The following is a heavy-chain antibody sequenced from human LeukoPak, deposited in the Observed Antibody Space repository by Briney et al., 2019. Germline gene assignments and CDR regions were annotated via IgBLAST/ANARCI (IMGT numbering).Heavy chain of an antibody. Sequence: GGSLRLSCAASGFTFSSYAMSWVRQAPGKGLEWVSAISGSGGSTYYADSVKGRFTISRDNSKNTLYLQMNSLRAEDTAVYYCAKGDVNCYEGRLAFDYWGQGTLVTVSS. J-gene: IGHJ4*02. CDR2: ISGSGGST. V-gene: IGHV3-23*01. CDR1: GFTFSSYA. CDR3: AKGDVNCYEGRLAFDY. D-gene: IGHD2-21*01.